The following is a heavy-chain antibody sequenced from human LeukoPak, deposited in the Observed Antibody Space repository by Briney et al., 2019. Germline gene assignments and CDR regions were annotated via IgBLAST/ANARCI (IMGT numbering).Heavy chain of an antibody. CDR1: GGSISSYY. J-gene: IGHJ3*02. CDR3: ARVGRYCSSTSCPRGAFDI. CDR2: IYYSGST. Sequence: SETLSLTCTVSGGSISSYYWSWIRQPPGKGLEWIGYIYYSGSTNYNPSLKSRVTISADTSKNQFSLKLSSVTAADTAVYYCARVGRYCSSTSCPRGAFDIWGQGTMVTVSS. V-gene: IGHV4-59*01. D-gene: IGHD2-2*01.